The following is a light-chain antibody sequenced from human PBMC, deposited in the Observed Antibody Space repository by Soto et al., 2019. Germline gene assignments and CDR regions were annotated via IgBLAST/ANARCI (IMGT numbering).Light chain of an antibody. CDR2: EVS. Sequence: QSALTQPPSASGSPGQLVTISCTGTSSDVGGYDYVSWYQQYPGKAPKLLIYEVSKRPSGVPDRFSGSKTGNTASLTVSGLQADDEADYYCTSYAGDNNYLFGTGTKLTVL. V-gene: IGLV2-8*01. J-gene: IGLJ1*01. CDR3: TSYAGDNNYL. CDR1: SSDVGGYDY.